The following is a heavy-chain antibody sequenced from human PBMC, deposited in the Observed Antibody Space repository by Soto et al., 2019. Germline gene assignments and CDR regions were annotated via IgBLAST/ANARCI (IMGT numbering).Heavy chain of an antibody. V-gene: IGHV1-46*01. CDR1: GYTFTSYY. J-gene: IGHJ4*02. Sequence: QVQLVQSGAEVKKPGASVKVSCKASGYTFTSYYMHWVRQAPGQGLEWMGIINPSGGSTSYAQKFQGRVTMTRDTSTSTVYMELSSLRSEDTAVYYCARDESDYDFWSGYFFDYWGQGTLVTVSS. CDR3: ARDESDYDFWSGYFFDY. D-gene: IGHD3-3*01. CDR2: INPSGGST.